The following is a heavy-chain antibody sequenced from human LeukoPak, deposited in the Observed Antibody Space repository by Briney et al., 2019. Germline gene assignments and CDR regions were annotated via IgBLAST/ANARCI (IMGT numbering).Heavy chain of an antibody. V-gene: IGHV4-34*01. Sequence: PSETLSLTCAVYGGSFSGYNWSWIRQPPGKGLEWIGEINHSGSTNYNPSLKSRVTISGDTTKNQFSLKLSSVTAADTAVYYCARHYYDSSAAFDYWGQGTLVTVSS. CDR3: ARHYYDSSAAFDY. CDR1: GGSFSGYN. D-gene: IGHD3-22*01. J-gene: IGHJ4*02. CDR2: INHSGST.